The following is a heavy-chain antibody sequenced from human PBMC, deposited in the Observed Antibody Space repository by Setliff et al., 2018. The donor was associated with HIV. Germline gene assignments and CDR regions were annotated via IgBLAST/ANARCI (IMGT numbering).Heavy chain of an antibody. J-gene: IGHJ4*02. D-gene: IGHD3-3*01. CDR2: IIPIIGTT. CDR3: ARDPGTGYDFWSGYHSRDYCFDY. CDR1: GDTFSNYG. Sequence: GASVKVSCKASGDTFSNYGFIWVRQAPGQGLEWIGGIIPIIGTTDYAQKFQGRVTITADESTSTAYMELSSLRSEDTAVYYCARDPGTGYDFWSGYHSRDYCFDYWGQGTLVTVSS. V-gene: IGHV1-69*13.